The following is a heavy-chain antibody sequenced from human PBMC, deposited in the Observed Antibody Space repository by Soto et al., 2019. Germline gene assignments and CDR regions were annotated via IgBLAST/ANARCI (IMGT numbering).Heavy chain of an antibody. J-gene: IGHJ4*02. D-gene: IGHD4-17*01. Sequence: QMELVQSGPEVKKPGTSVKVSCKATGFMFTTSSVQWVRQTRGRRLEWIGWLVIGSGSTKYAQKFQERVTITSDVSKSTAYMDLSSLRSEDSAVYYCVKSSGAYYGGFELWGQGTPVTVSS. CDR1: GFMFTTSS. CDR2: LVIGSGST. V-gene: IGHV1-58*01. CDR3: VKSSGAYYGGFEL.